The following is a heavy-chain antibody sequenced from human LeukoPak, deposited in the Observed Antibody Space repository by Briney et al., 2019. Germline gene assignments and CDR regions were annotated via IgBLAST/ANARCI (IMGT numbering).Heavy chain of an antibody. Sequence: GGSLRLSCAASGFTFSDHDMDWVRQAPGKGLEWIGRAKNKAQRYTIEYAASVSGRFTIAREDSKSTLSLQMNSLKSEDTAVYYCARWPSGAPRDWGQGTLVTVSS. CDR1: GFTFSDHD. J-gene: IGHJ4*02. V-gene: IGHV3-72*01. CDR2: AKNKAQRYTI. CDR3: ARWPSGAPRD. D-gene: IGHD6-19*01.